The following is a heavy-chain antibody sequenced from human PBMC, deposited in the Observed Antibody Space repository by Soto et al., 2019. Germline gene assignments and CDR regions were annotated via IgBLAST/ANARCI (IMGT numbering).Heavy chain of an antibody. J-gene: IGHJ6*02. CDR1: GGTFSSYA. D-gene: IGHD3-3*01. V-gene: IGHV1-69*01. CDR2: IIPIFGTA. CDR3: ARDYPRNTIFGVVYYYYGMDV. Sequence: QVQLVQSGAEVKKPGSSVKVSCKASGGTFSSYAISWVRQAPGQGLEWMGGIIPIFGTANYAQKFQGRVTITADESTSTAYMELSSLRSEDTAVYYCARDYPRNTIFGVVYYYYGMDVWGQGTTVTVSS.